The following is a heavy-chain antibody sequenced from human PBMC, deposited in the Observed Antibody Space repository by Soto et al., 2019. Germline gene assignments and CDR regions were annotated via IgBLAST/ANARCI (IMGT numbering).Heavy chain of an antibody. D-gene: IGHD2-21*02. CDR3: ARGQESDPFDY. J-gene: IGHJ4*02. V-gene: IGHV4-34*01. CDR2: INYSGST. Sequence: SETLSLTCAVYGGSFSGYYWSWIRQPPGKGLEWIGEINYSGSTNYNPSLKSRVTISVDTSKNQFSLKLSFVTAADTAEYYWARGQESDPFDYWGQGTLVTVSS. CDR1: GGSFSGYY.